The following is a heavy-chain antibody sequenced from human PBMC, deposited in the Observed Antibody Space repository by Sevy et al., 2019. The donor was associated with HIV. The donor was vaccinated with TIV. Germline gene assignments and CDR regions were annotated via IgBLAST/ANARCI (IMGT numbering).Heavy chain of an antibody. CDR2: ISSDSVTI. V-gene: IGHV3-11*04. J-gene: IGHJ4*02. D-gene: IGHD3-10*01. Sequence: GGSLRLSCAASGFTFRDYYMTWIRQTPGKGLEWISYISSDSVTIYYADSVKGRFTISRDNAKNSLYLQMNSLRVEDSAVYYCARDRPRGISMFRGIVDYWGQGTLVTVSS. CDR3: ARDRPRGISMFRGIVDY. CDR1: GFTFRDYY.